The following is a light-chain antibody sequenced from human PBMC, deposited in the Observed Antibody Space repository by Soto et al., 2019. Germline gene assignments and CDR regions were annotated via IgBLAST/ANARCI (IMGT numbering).Light chain of an antibody. V-gene: IGKV3-20*01. Sequence: PGERATLSCRASQSVSSSYLAWYQQKPGQAPRLLIYGASSRATGIPDRFSGSGSGTDFTLTISRLEPEDFAVYYCQQYGSSPGYTFGQGTKLEIK. CDR3: QQYGSSPGYT. J-gene: IGKJ2*01. CDR2: GAS. CDR1: QSVSSSY.